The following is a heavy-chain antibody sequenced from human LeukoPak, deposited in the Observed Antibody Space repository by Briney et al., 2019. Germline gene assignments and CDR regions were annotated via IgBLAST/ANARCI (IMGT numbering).Heavy chain of an antibody. CDR3: ARWDGSSSRLYYFDY. D-gene: IGHD6-6*01. Sequence: SSETLSLTCTVSGGSISSSSYYWGWIRQPPGKGLEWIGSIYYSGSTYYNPSLKSRVTISVDTSKNQFSLKLSSVTAADTAVYYCARWDGSSSRLYYFDYWGRGTLVTVSS. J-gene: IGHJ4*02. V-gene: IGHV4-39*01. CDR2: IYYSGST. CDR1: GGSISSSSYY.